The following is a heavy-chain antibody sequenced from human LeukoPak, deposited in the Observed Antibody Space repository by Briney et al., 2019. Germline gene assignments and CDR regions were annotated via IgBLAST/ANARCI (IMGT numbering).Heavy chain of an antibody. V-gene: IGHV3-23*01. D-gene: IGHD3-3*01. Sequence: TGGSLRLSCAASGFTFNTYAMSWVRQAPGKGLEWVSAINGRTFTTYYADSVKGRFTISRDNSKNTLYLQMNSLRAEDTAVYYCAREKGYYDFWSGSDYWGQGTLVTVSS. CDR2: INGRTFTT. CDR3: AREKGYYDFWSGSDY. J-gene: IGHJ4*02. CDR1: GFTFNTYA.